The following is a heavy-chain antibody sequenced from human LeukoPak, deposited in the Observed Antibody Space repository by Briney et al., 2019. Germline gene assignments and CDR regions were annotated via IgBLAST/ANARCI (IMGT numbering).Heavy chain of an antibody. V-gene: IGHV4-34*01. CDR2: INHSGST. J-gene: IGHJ6*03. CDR1: GGSISSYY. CDR3: AREVVGSGWSPPYYYYYYMDV. D-gene: IGHD6-19*01. Sequence: SETLSLTCTVSGGSISSYYWSWIRQPPGKGLEWIGEINHSGSTNYNPSLKSRVTISVDTSKNQFSLKLSSVTAADTAVYYCAREVVGSGWSPPYYYYYYMDVWGKGTTVTVSS.